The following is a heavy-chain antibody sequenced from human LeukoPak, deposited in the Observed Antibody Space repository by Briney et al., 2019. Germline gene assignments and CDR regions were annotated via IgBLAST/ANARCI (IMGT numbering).Heavy chain of an antibody. CDR2: IWYDGSIK. D-gene: IGHD1-26*01. CDR3: ARVGSGSYFLDGFDI. V-gene: IGHV3-33*08. CDR1: AFTFKNAW. Sequence: GGSLRLSCAASAFTFKNAWMNWVRQAPGKGLEWVAVIWYDGSIKYYADSVKGRFTISRDNPKNTLYLQMNSLRAEDTAVYYCARVGSGSYFLDGFDIWGQGTMVTVSS. J-gene: IGHJ3*02.